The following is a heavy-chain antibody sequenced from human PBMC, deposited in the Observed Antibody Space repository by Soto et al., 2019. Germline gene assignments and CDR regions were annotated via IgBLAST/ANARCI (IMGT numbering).Heavy chain of an antibody. V-gene: IGHV3-23*01. J-gene: IGHJ4*02. D-gene: IGHD2-8*01. CDR1: GFTFSSYA. CDR2: ISGSGGST. Sequence: GGSLRLSCAASGFTFSSYAMSWVRQAPGKGLEWVSAISGSGGSTYYADSVKGRFTISRDNSKNTLYLQMNSLRAEDTAVYYCAKVPSKDIVLMVYAIFFDYWGQGTLVTVSS. CDR3: AKVPSKDIVLMVYAIFFDY.